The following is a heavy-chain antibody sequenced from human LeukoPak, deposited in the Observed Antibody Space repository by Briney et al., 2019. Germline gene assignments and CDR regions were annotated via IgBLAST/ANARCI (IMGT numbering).Heavy chain of an antibody. CDR2: IYYSGST. CDR1: GGSFSGYY. Sequence: SETLSLTCAVYGGSFSGYYWSWIRQPPGKGLEWIGYIYYSGSTYYNPSLKSRVTISVDTSKNQFSLKLSSVTASDTAVYYCASRHSRDFWIDWGQGTLVTVSS. V-gene: IGHV4-30-4*08. J-gene: IGHJ4*02. CDR3: ASRHSRDFWID. D-gene: IGHD3-3*01.